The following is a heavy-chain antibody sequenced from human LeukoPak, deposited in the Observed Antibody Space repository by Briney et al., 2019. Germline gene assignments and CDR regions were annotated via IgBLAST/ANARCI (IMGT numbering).Heavy chain of an antibody. CDR2: IRFDGSNE. Sequence: PGGSLRLSCAASGFTFRSYGMHWVRQAPGKGLEWVAFIRFDGSNEYYADSVKGRFTIYRENAKKILYMKINSLRAEDTAVYFCAKDPPRVAALFFKEDYWGQGTLVTVSS. D-gene: IGHD2-15*01. CDR3: AKDPPRVAALFFKEDY. J-gene: IGHJ4*02. V-gene: IGHV3-30*02. CDR1: GFTFRSYG.